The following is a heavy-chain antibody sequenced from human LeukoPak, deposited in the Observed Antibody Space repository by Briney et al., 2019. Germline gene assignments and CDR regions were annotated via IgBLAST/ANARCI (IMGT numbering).Heavy chain of an antibody. V-gene: IGHV3-7*01. CDR3: ARGRRQQLVNYYYTDV. Sequence: GGSLRLSCAASGFTFSSYWMSWVRQAPGKGLEWVANIKQDGSEKYYVDSVKGRFTISRDNAKNSLYLPMNSLRAEDTAVYYCARGRRQQLVNYYYTDVWGKGTTVTVSS. CDR1: GFTFSSYW. CDR2: IKQDGSEK. D-gene: IGHD6-13*01. J-gene: IGHJ6*03.